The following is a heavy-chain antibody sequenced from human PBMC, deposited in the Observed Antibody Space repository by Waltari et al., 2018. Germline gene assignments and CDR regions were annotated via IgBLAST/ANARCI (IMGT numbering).Heavy chain of an antibody. Sequence: QVQLQESGPGLVKPSQTLSLTCTVSGGSISRGSYYWSWIRQPAGKGLEWIGRIYTSGSTNYNPSLKSRVTISVDTSKNQFSLKLSSVTAADTAVYYCARGQYTYYDFWSGYSSWGQGTLVTVSS. J-gene: IGHJ4*02. CDR1: GGSISRGSYY. CDR2: IYTSGST. D-gene: IGHD3-3*01. CDR3: ARGQYTYYDFWSGYSS. V-gene: IGHV4-61*02.